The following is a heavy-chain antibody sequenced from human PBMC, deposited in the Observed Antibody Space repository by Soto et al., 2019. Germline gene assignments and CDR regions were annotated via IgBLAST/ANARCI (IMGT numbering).Heavy chain of an antibody. J-gene: IGHJ3*02. CDR2: IYYSGST. Sequence: PSETLSLTCPVSGGSISSYYWSWIRQPPGKGLEWIGYIYYSGSTKYNPSLKSRVSISVDTSKNQFSLKLSSVTAADTAVYFCARRYGYGTFDIWGQGTMVTVSS. CDR3: ARRYGYGTFDI. CDR1: GGSISSYY. V-gene: IGHV4-59*01. D-gene: IGHD5-18*01.